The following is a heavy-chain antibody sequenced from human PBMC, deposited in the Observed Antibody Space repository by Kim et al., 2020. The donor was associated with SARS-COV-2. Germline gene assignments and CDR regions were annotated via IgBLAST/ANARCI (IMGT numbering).Heavy chain of an antibody. J-gene: IGHJ4*02. V-gene: IGHV1-69*13. CDR1: GGTFSSYA. Sequence: SVKVSCKASGGTFSSYAISWVRQAPGQGLEWMGGIIPIFGTANYAQKFQGRVTITADESTSTAYMELSSLRSEDTAVYYCARGGSIAVAGHWHYFDYWGQGTLVTVSS. CDR3: ARGGSIAVAGHWHYFDY. D-gene: IGHD6-19*01. CDR2: IIPIFGTA.